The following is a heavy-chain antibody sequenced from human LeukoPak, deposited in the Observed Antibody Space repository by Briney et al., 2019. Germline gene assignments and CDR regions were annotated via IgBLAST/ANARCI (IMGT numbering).Heavy chain of an antibody. Sequence: PSETLSLTCTVSGGSISSSSYYWGWIRQPPGKGLEWIGSIYYSGSTYYNPSLKSRVTISVDTSKNQFSLKLSSVTAADTAVYYCARVMRGIVAPRAAFDIWGQGTMVTVSS. CDR2: IYYSGST. D-gene: IGHD5-12*01. J-gene: IGHJ3*02. V-gene: IGHV4-39*07. CDR1: GGSISSSSYY. CDR3: ARVMRGIVAPRAAFDI.